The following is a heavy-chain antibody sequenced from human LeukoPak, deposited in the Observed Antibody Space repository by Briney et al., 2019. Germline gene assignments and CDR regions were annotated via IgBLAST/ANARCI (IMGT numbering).Heavy chain of an antibody. D-gene: IGHD2-2*01. CDR3: ARHCGSSSCFRFDY. V-gene: IGHV3-23*01. J-gene: IGHJ4*02. Sequence: GRSLRLSCAASGFTFGNYAMNWVRQAPGRGLEWVSTISGSSGSTYYADSVKGRFTLSRDNSKNTLSLQMHSLRAEDTAIYYCARHCGSSSCFRFDYWGQGTLVTVSS. CDR1: GFTFGNYA. CDR2: ISGSSGST.